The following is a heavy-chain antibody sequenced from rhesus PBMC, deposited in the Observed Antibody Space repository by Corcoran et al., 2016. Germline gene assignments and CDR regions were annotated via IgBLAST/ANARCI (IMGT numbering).Heavy chain of an antibody. CDR1: GGSVSSSTC. Sequence: QMQLQESGPGLVKPSETLSLTCAVSGGSVSSSTCCRWIRQPPGKGLEWIGRISGSGGSTSYNPSLTSRVTISTDTSKNQLSLKVSSVTAADTAVYYCARMGSRPIDYWGQGVLVTVSS. CDR3: ARMGSRPIDY. J-gene: IGHJ4*01. V-gene: IGHV4-57*02. CDR2: ISGSGGST. D-gene: IGHD5-24*01.